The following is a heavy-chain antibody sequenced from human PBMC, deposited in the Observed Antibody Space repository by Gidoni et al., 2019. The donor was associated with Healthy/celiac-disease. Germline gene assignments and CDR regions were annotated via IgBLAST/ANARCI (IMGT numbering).Heavy chain of an antibody. Sequence: QVQLVESGGGVVQPGRSLRLSCAASGFTFSSYAMHWVRQAPGKGLEWVAVISYDGSNKYYADSVKGRFTISRDNSKNTLYLQMNSLRAEDTAVYYCARDLSGGFGELLFDYWGQGTLVTVSS. CDR2: ISYDGSNK. CDR3: ARDLSGGFGELLFDY. V-gene: IGHV3-30-3*01. CDR1: GFTFSSYA. D-gene: IGHD3-10*01. J-gene: IGHJ4*02.